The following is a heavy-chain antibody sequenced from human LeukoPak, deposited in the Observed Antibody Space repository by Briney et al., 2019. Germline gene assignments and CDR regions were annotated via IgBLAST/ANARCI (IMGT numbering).Heavy chain of an antibody. J-gene: IGHJ4*02. D-gene: IGHD2-21*01. CDR2: INPNTGGT. CDR1: GYTLTGYY. CDR3: ARDSVMRAK. V-gene: IGHV1-2*06. Sequence: GASVKVSCKASGYTLTGYYMHWVRQAPGQGLEWMGRINPNTGGTNYAQKFQGRVTMTRDTSISTAYLDLTSLRSDDTAVYYCARDSVMRAKWGQGTLVTVSS.